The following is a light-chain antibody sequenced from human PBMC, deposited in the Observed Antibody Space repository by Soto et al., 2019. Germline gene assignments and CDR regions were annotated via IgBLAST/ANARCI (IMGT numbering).Light chain of an antibody. CDR1: QTVSGSY. J-gene: IGKJ4*01. V-gene: IGKV3-20*01. Sequence: ENVLTQSPGTLSLSPGERATLSCRASQTVSGSYVAWYQQKPGQTPRLVIYGESSRATGIPDRFSGSGSGTDLNLTISRLEPEDFAVYHCQKYGDSPLTCGGGTKVDIK. CDR3: QKYGDSPLT. CDR2: GES.